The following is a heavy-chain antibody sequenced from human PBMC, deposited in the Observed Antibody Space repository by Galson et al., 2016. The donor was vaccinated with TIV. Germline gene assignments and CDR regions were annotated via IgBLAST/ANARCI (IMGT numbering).Heavy chain of an antibody. CDR2: IIPLFGIV. V-gene: IGHV1-69*04. Sequence: SVNVSCKASGGIFIGYGISWVRQAPGQGLEWMGRIIPLFGIVSYAQRFQGRVAIIADKSTGTTYMELSSLRSEDTAVYYCVRSGTYYYDSSGDNWGQGTLVTVSS. CDR3: VRSGTYYYDSSGDN. D-gene: IGHD3-22*01. CDR1: GGIFIGYG. J-gene: IGHJ4*02.